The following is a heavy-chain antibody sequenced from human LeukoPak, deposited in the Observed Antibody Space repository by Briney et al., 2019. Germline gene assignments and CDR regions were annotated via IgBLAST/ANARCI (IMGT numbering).Heavy chain of an antibody. D-gene: IGHD3-16*01. V-gene: IGHV3-21*01. Sequence: GGSLRLSCAASGFSFSTYGMSWVRQAPGKGLEWVSSISSSSSFIYYADSVKGRFTISRDNAKNSLYLQMNSLRAEDTAVYYCARDQQGGDFDYWGQGTLVTVSS. CDR2: ISSSSSFI. CDR1: GFSFSTYG. CDR3: ARDQQGGDFDY. J-gene: IGHJ4*02.